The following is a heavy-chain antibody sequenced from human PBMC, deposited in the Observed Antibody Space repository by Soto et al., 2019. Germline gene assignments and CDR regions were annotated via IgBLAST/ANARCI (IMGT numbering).Heavy chain of an antibody. V-gene: IGHV3-23*01. CDR1: GFTFSGYA. CDR3: AKDLDSSGCYTCLFDL. D-gene: IGHD6-19*01. J-gene: IGHJ5*02. Sequence: PGGSLRLSCAASGFTFSGYAMSWVRQAPGERLEWVSVISASGGSTYYADSVKGRFTTSRDNSKNKMYLQMNSLRAEDTAMYYCAKDLDSSGCYTCLFDLWGQGTLVTVSS. CDR2: ISASGGST.